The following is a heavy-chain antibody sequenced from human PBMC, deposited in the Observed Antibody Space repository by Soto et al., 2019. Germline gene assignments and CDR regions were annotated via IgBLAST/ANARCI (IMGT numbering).Heavy chain of an antibody. D-gene: IGHD1-1*01. CDR1: GGSITSGDYY. J-gene: IGHJ4*02. V-gene: IGHV4-30-4*01. CDR3: AKKRSLHKAPFDY. CDR2: IYYNGNI. Sequence: SETLSLTCTVSGGSITSGDYYWSWIRQPPGKGLEWIAYIYYNGNIYSNPSLKSRLTMSRDTSKNQFSLKLDSVTATDTAVYYCAKKRSLHKAPFDYWGQGTLVTVSS.